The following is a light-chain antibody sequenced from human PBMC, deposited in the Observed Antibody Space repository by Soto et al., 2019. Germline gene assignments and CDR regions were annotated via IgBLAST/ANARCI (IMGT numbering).Light chain of an antibody. Sequence: QSVLTHPPSVSAAPGQTVTISCSGSSSNIGNNYVSWYQQLPGTAPKLLIYDNNKRPSRIPDRFSGSKSGTSATLGITGLQTGDEADYYCGTWDSSLSAHVFGTGTKVTVL. CDR1: SSNIGNNY. CDR3: GTWDSSLSAHV. J-gene: IGLJ1*01. V-gene: IGLV1-51*01. CDR2: DNN.